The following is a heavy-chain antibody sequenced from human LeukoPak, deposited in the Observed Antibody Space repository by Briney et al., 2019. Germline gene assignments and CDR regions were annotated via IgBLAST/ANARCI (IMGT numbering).Heavy chain of an antibody. CDR1: GYTFTGYY. D-gene: IGHD3-10*01. V-gene: IGHV1-2*02. CDR2: INPNSGGT. J-gene: IGHJ5*02. CDR3: ARDYITMVRGVIVRWFGP. Sequence: ASVKVSCKASGYTFTGYYMHWVRQAPGQGLEWMGWINPNSGGTNYAQKFQGRVTMTRDTSISTAYMELSRLRSDDTAVYYCARDYITMVRGVIVRWFGPWGQGTLATVSS.